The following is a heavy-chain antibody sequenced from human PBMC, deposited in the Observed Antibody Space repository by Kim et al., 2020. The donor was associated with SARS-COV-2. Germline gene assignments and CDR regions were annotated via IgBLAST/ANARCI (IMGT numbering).Heavy chain of an antibody. J-gene: IGHJ4*02. D-gene: IGHD3-16*01. CDR3: AKGYGNSVSSFDY. V-gene: IGHV3-23*01. CDR2: ISGSADDT. CDR1: GFTFGSYS. Sequence: GGSLRLSCAASGFTFGSYSMSWVRQAPGKGPEWVSAISGSADDTNYADSVKGRFTISRDNSKNALYLQMTSLRADDTAVYYCAKGYGNSVSSFDYWGQGTLVTVSS.